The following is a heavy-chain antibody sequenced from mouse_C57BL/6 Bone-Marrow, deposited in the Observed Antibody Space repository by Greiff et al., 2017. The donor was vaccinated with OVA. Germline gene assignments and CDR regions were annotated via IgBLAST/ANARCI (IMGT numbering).Heavy chain of an antibody. Sequence: EVKLMESGPGLAKPSQTLSLTCSVTGYSITSDYWNWIRKFPGHKLEYMGYISYSGSTYYNPSLKSRISITRDTSKNQDYLQLNSVTTEDTATYCCVGSSYEGDYFDYWGQGTTLTVSS. CDR3: VGSSYEGDYFDY. CDR2: ISYSGST. CDR1: GYSITSDY. V-gene: IGHV3-8*01. J-gene: IGHJ2*01. D-gene: IGHD1-1*01.